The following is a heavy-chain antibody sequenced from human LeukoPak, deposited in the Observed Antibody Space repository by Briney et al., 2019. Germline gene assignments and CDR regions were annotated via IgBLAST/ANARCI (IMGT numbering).Heavy chain of an antibody. J-gene: IGHJ4*02. CDR2: IHPNSGGT. D-gene: IGHD2-15*01. CDR3: ARGDIYWDY. CDR1: GYTFTAYY. V-gene: IGHV1-2*02. Sequence: ASVKVSCKASGYTFTAYYVQWVRQAPGQGPEWMGWIHPNSGGTKYAQNFQRRVTMTRDTSITTACTELSRLRSDVTAVYYCARGDIYWDYWGQGTQVTVSS.